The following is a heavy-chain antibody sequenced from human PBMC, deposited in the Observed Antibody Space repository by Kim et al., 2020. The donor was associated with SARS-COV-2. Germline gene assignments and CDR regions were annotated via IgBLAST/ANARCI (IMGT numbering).Heavy chain of an antibody. D-gene: IGHD6-13*01. Sequence: GGSLRLSCAASGFTFSSYGMHWVRQAPGKGLEWVAVISYDGSNKYYADSVKGRFTISRDNSKNTLYLQMNGLRAEDTAVYYCANAKVHSSSWYYFDYWGQGTLVTVSS. CDR2: ISYDGSNK. CDR1: GFTFSSYG. V-gene: IGHV3-30*18. CDR3: ANAKVHSSSWYYFDY. J-gene: IGHJ4*02.